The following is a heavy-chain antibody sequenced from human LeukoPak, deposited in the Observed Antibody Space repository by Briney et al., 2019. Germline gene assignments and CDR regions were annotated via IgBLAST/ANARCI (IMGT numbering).Heavy chain of an antibody. CDR3: ARLDGSGYPMNY. J-gene: IGHJ4*02. Sequence: GGSLRLSCAASGFTFSSYTMSWVRQAPGKGLEWVANIKQDGSEKYYVDSVKGRFTISRDNAKNSLYLQMNSLRAEDTAVYYCARLDGSGYPMNYWGQGTLVTVSS. V-gene: IGHV3-7*01. D-gene: IGHD3-22*01. CDR1: GFTFSSYT. CDR2: IKQDGSEK.